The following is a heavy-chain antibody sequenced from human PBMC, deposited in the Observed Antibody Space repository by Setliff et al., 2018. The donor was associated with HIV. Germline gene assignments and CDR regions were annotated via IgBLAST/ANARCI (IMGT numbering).Heavy chain of an antibody. Sequence: PGGSLRLSCLASGFAFEKYYMSWIRQTPEKTLEWISFISSTGSYITYADSVKGRFTVSRDNAENSLFLQMDGLRVEDTALYYCARATLGRVGMAVANDGFDVWGQGTMVTVSS. J-gene: IGHJ3*01. CDR2: ISSTGSYI. V-gene: IGHV3-11*06. D-gene: IGHD6-19*01. CDR1: GFAFEKYY. CDR3: ARATLGRVGMAVANDGFDV.